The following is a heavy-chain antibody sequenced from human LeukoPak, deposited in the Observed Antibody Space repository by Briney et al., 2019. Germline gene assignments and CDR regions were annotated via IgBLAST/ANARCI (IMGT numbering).Heavy chain of an antibody. Sequence: SETLSLTCTVSGGSISSYFWSWIRQPPGKGLEWIGYIYYTGSTNYNPSLKSRVTISVHSSKNQFSLRLSSVTAADTAVYYCARTRDSGGSDYWGQGTLVTVSS. D-gene: IGHD1-26*01. V-gene: IGHV4-59*01. J-gene: IGHJ4*02. CDR1: GGSISSYF. CDR2: IYYTGST. CDR3: ARTRDSGGSDY.